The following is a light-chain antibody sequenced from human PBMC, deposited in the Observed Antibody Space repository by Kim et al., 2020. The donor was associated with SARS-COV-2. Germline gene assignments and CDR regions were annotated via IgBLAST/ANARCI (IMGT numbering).Light chain of an antibody. J-gene: IGKJ4*01. CDR1: QDIVSY. Sequence: DIQMTQSPSSLSASVGDRVTITCQASQDIVSYLNWYQQKPGKAPNLLIYGSSSLQSGVPSRFSGSGSGTDFTLTISSLQPEDIATYYCLQCDSFPLTFGGGTKVDIK. CDR3: LQCDSFPLT. CDR2: GSS. V-gene: IGKV1-39*01.